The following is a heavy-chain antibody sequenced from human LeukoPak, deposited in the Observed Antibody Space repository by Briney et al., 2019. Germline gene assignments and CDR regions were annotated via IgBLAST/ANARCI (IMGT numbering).Heavy chain of an antibody. CDR2: IYYSGRT. J-gene: IGHJ4*02. V-gene: IGHV4-39*07. Sequence: SETLSLTCSVSGGSISSTSYYWGWIRQPLGKGREWIGTIYYSGRTYYNPSLKSRVTISVDTSKNQFSLKLSSVTAADTAVYYCARGTVAGTIDYWGQGTLVTVSS. D-gene: IGHD6-19*01. CDR1: GGSISSTSYY. CDR3: ARGTVAGTIDY.